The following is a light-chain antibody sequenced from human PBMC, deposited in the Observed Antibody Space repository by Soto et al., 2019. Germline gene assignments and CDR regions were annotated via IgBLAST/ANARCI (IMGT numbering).Light chain of an antibody. CDR2: AAS. V-gene: IGKV1-39*01. CDR3: QQSYSTLLT. CDR1: QSISSY. Sequence: DIQMTQSPSSLSASVGDRVTITCRASQSISSYLNWYQQKPGKAPKLLIYAASSLQSGVPSRFSGSGSRTDVTLTISSLQPEDFATYYCQQSYSTLLTFGGGTKVEIK. J-gene: IGKJ4*01.